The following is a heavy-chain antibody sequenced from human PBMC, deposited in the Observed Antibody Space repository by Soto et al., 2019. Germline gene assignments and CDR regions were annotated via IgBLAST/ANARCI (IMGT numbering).Heavy chain of an antibody. D-gene: IGHD2-15*01. CDR1: GYSFTSYL. J-gene: IGHJ3*01. V-gene: IGHV5-10-1*01. Sequence: GESLQISFKGSGYSFTSYLISWVRQMPVKGLEWMGRIDPSDSYTNYSPSFQGHVTISADKSISTAYLQWSSLKASDTAMYYCARTPPVVAATEGAFDVWGQGTMVPFSS. CDR2: IDPSDSYT. CDR3: ARTPPVVAATEGAFDV.